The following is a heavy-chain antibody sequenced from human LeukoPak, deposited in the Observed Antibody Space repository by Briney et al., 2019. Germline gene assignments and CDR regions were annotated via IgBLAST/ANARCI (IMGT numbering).Heavy chain of an antibody. D-gene: IGHD1-26*01. CDR1: GGSISSSSYH. V-gene: IGHV4-39*01. Sequence: SETLSLTCTVSGGSISSSSYHWGWIRQPPGTGLEWIGSIYYSGSTYYNPSLKSRVTISVDTSKNQFSLKLSSVTAADTAVYYCARPSSRGSYEGDYWGQGTLVTVSS. CDR3: ARPSSRGSYEGDY. CDR2: IYYSGST. J-gene: IGHJ4*02.